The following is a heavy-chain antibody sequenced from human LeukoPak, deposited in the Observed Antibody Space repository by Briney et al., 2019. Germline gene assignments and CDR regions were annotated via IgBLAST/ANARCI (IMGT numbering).Heavy chain of an antibody. CDR3: ARVVRGSTRYYYYYMDV. Sequence: PSETLSLTCAVYGGSFSGYYWSWIRQPPGKGLEWIGEINHSGSTNYNPSLKSRVTISVDTSKNQFSLKLSSVTAADTAVYYCARVVRGSTRYYYYYMDVWGKGTTVTVSS. CDR2: INHSGST. J-gene: IGHJ6*03. CDR1: GGSFSGYY. V-gene: IGHV4-34*01. D-gene: IGHD3-10*01.